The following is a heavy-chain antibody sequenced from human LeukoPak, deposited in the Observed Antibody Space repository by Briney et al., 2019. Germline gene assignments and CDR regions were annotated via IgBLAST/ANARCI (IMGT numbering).Heavy chain of an antibody. CDR1: GGSISSSNW. Sequence: PSETLSLTCAVSGGSISSSNWWSWVRQPPGKGLEWIGEIYHSGSTNYNPSLKRRVTMSLDTSKNQFSLKLSSVTAADTAVYHCAKSLYGSGSYYNWFDPWGQGTLVTVSS. CDR2: IYHSGST. CDR3: AKSLYGSGSYYNWFDP. V-gene: IGHV4-4*02. J-gene: IGHJ5*02. D-gene: IGHD3-10*01.